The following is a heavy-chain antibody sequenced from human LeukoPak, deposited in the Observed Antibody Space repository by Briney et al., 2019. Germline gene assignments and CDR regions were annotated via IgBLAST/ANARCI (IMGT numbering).Heavy chain of an antibody. CDR3: AREWQQLVIFDY. J-gene: IGHJ4*02. Sequence: GGSLRLSCVASGFTFSNYAIHWVRQAPGKGLEWVAVISYDGSDNYYADSVKGRFTISRDNSKNTLYLQMNSLRPEDTAVYYCAREWQQLVIFDYWGQGTLVTVSS. V-gene: IGHV3-30*04. CDR2: ISYDGSDN. CDR1: GFTFSNYA. D-gene: IGHD6-13*01.